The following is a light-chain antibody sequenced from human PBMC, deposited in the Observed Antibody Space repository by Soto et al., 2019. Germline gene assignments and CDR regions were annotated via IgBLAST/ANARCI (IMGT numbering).Light chain of an antibody. J-gene: IGLJ7*01. CDR1: SSNIGSNT. V-gene: IGLV1-44*01. CDR2: SSY. CDR3: AAWDDSLKAI. Sequence: QSVLTQPPSVSGTPGQRVTFSCSGSSSNIGSNTVNWYQQFPGTAPRLLIYSSYQRPSGVPDRFSGSQSGTSASLAISGLQSDDEADYYCAAWDDSLKAIFGGGTQLTVL.